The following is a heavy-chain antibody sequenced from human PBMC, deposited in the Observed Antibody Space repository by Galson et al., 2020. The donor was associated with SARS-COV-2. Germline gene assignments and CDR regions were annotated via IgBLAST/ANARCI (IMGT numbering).Heavy chain of an antibody. D-gene: IGHD2-15*01. CDR1: GFSLSTSQMR. Sequence: SGPTLVKPTQTLTLTCTFSGFSLSTSQMRVSWIRQPPGKALEWLARIDWDDDKFYSPSLKTRLTISKDTSKNQVVLTMTNMDPVDTATYYCARISEYGSGGRCDFDYWGQGTLVTVSS. J-gene: IGHJ4*02. V-gene: IGHV2-70*04. CDR2: IDWDDDK. CDR3: ARISEYGSGGRCDFDY.